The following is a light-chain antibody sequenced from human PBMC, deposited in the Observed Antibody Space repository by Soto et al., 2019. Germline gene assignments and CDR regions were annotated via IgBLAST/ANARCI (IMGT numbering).Light chain of an antibody. J-gene: IGKJ3*01. CDR3: QQYGSSPLFT. CDR1: QSVSNNY. Sequence: EIVLTQSRETLSLSPGERATLSCRASQSVSNNYLAWYQQKPGQAPRLLIYGASNRATGIPDRFSGSGSGTDFTLTISRLEPEDFAVYYCQQYGSSPLFTFGPGTKVDIK. V-gene: IGKV3-20*01. CDR2: GAS.